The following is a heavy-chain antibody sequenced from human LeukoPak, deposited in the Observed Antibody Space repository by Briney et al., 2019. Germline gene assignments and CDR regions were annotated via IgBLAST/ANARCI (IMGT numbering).Heavy chain of an antibody. CDR2: ISGDGTTT. J-gene: IGHJ3*01. D-gene: IGHD6-19*01. V-gene: IGHV3-74*03. Sequence: GGSLRLSCAASGFSFSSYSMNWVRQAPGKGLEWVSRISGDGTTTTYADSVKGRFTISRDNAKNTLSLQMNSLRDDDTALYYCAREPSGGWTLNAFDLWGQGTMVSVSS. CDR3: AREPSGGWTLNAFDL. CDR1: GFSFSSYS.